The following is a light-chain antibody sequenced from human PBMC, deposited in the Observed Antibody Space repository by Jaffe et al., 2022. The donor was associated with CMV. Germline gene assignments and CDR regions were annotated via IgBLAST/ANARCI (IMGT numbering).Light chain of an antibody. CDR2: KAS. CDR3: QQYNTLIS. CDR1: QSISNS. Sequence: DIQMTQSPSTLPASVGDRVTITCRASQSISNSLAWYQQKPGKAPKLLISKASSLESGVPLRFSGSGSGTEFTLTISSLQPDDFATYYCQQYNTLISFGQGTRLEI. V-gene: IGKV1-5*03. J-gene: IGKJ5*01.